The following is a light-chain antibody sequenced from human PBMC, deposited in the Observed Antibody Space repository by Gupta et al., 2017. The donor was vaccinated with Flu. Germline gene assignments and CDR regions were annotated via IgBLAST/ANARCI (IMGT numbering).Light chain of an antibody. CDR1: QSISSW. CDR3: QQENSYSWT. CDR2: KAS. V-gene: IGKV1-5*03. Sequence: DIQMTQSPSTLSASVGDRVTITCRASQSISSWLAWYQQKPGKAPKLLIYKASSLESGVPSRFSGSGSGTKVTLTISSRQPDDFANYYCQQENSYSWTFGQGTKVEIK. J-gene: IGKJ1*01.